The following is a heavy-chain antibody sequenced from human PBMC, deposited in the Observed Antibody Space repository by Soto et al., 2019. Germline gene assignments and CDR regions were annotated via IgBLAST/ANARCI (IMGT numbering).Heavy chain of an antibody. CDR3: ARPPNFDCLLVPDAFDI. J-gene: IGHJ3*02. Sequence: SLRLSCAASGFTFSSYAMHWVRQAPGKGLEWVAVISYDGSNKYYADSVKGRFTISRDNSKNTLYLQMNSLRAEDTAVYYCARPPNFDCLLVPDAFDIWGQGTMVTVSS. D-gene: IGHD3-9*01. CDR1: GFTFSSYA. CDR2: ISYDGSNK. V-gene: IGHV3-30-3*01.